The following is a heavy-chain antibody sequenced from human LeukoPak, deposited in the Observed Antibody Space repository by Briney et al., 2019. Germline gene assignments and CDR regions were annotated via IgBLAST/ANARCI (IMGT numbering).Heavy chain of an antibody. CDR1: GGSIIDYY. V-gene: IGHV4-59*08. J-gene: IGHJ4*02. D-gene: IGHD6-19*01. Sequence: SETLSLTCTVSGGSIIDYYWSWIRQPPGKGLEWIGYVYYNGNTNYKPSLKSRVIISVDTSKNQFSLKVNSVTAADTAVYYCARSYRSGWYWEFDYWGQGVLVIVSS. CDR2: VYYNGNT. CDR3: ARSYRSGWYWEFDY.